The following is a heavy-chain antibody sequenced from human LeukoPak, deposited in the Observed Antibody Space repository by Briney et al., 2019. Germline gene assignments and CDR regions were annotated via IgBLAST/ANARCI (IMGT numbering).Heavy chain of an antibody. CDR1: GFTFSSYA. CDR2: ISYDGSNK. Sequence: PGRSLRLSCAASGFTFSSYAMHWVRQAPGKGLEWVAVISYDGSNKYYADSVKGRFTISRDNSKNTLYLQMNSLRVEDTAVYYCARETGGVLWFGETDWGQGTLVAVSS. D-gene: IGHD3-10*01. V-gene: IGHV3-30-3*01. J-gene: IGHJ4*02. CDR3: ARETGGVLWFGETD.